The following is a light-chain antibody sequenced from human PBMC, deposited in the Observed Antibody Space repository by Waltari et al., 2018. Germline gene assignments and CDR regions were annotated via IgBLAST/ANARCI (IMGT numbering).Light chain of an antibody. Sequence: EVVLTQSPTTLSLYPGESATFSCRASQSVSTPLAWYQHTPGQAPRIAIADASVGATGNPARFSGSGSGTDFTRAIISVGPKDIAVYYCHQRGSWPNTFGQGTKLEIK. CDR3: HQRGSWPNT. CDR2: DAS. CDR1: QSVSTP. V-gene: IGKV3-11*01. J-gene: IGKJ2*01.